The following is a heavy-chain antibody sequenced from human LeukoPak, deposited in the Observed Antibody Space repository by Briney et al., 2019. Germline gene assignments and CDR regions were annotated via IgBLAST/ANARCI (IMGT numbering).Heavy chain of an antibody. CDR1: GGSISSYY. CDR3: ARDLYSSGWYGYYYYYYMDV. V-gene: IGHV4-4*07. J-gene: IGHJ6*03. Sequence: SETLSLTCTVSGGSISSYYWSWIRQPAGKGLEWIGRIYTSGSTNYSPSLKSRVTMSVDTSKNQFSLKLSSVTAADTAVYYCARDLYSSGWYGYYYYYYMDVWGKGTTVTVSS. D-gene: IGHD6-19*01. CDR2: IYTSGST.